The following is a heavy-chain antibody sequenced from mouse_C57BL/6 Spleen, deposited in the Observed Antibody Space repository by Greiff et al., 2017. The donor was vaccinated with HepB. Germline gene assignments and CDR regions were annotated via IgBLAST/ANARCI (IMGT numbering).Heavy chain of an antibody. CDR3: ARGITTVVVGDYFDY. D-gene: IGHD1-1*01. CDR1: GYTFTSYS. J-gene: IGHJ2*01. CDR2: IHPGSGGT. V-gene: IGHV1-55*01. Sequence: VQLQQPGAELVKPGASVKMSCKASGYTFTSYSITWVKQRPGKGLEWIGDIHPGSGGTNYNDKFKSKTTLTVDTSSSTGYMQLSRLTSEDSAVYYCARGITTVVVGDYFDYWGQGTTLTVSS.